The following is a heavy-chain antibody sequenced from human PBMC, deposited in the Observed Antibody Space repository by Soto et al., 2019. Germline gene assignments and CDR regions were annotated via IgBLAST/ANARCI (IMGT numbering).Heavy chain of an antibody. CDR1: GFIFSEST. CDR3: VKQAHGLDGVAFDY. D-gene: IGHD2-15*01. V-gene: IGHV3-64D*06. CDR2: VSTSGRST. Sequence: PGGSLRVSCSASGFIFSESTIYWVRQVPGKGLEAISAVSTSGRSTYYADSVKDRFTISRDNSKNTLFLQMGSLRPEDTAIYYCVKQAHGLDGVAFDYWGQGTQVTSPQ. J-gene: IGHJ4*02.